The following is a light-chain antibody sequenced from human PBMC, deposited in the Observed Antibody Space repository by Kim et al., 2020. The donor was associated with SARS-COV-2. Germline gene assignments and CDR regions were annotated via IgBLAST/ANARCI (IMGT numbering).Light chain of an antibody. CDR1: KLGDKY. CDR3: QAWDSSTVV. CDR2: QDS. J-gene: IGLJ2*01. V-gene: IGLV3-1*01. Sequence: VSPGQTASITCSGDKLGDKYACWYQQKPGQSPVLVIYQDSKRPSGIPERFSGSNSGNAATLTISGTQAMDEADYYCQAWDSSTVVFGGGTQLTVL.